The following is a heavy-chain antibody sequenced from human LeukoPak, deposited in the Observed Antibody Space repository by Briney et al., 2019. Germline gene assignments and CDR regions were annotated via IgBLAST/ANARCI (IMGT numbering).Heavy chain of an antibody. CDR2: ISYDGSNK. CDR1: GFTFSSYG. J-gene: IGHJ4*02. V-gene: IGHV3-30*18. D-gene: IGHD4-23*01. CDR3: AKEGYGGSWGY. Sequence: QPGGSLRLSCAASGFTFSSYGMPWVRQAPGKGLEWVAVISYDGSNKYYADSVKGRFTISRDNSKNTLYLQMNSLRAEDTAVYYCAKEGYGGSWGYWGQGTLVTVSS.